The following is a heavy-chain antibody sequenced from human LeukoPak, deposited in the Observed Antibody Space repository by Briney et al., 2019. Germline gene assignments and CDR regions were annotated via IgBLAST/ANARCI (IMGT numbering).Heavy chain of an antibody. D-gene: IGHD2-2*01. J-gene: IGHJ6*03. CDR1: GCSISSDY. CDR3: AIHQPSYSQLYYYYYMDV. Sequence: SETLSLTCTVSGCSISSDYWSWIRQPPGKGLEWIGYIYTSGSTNYNPSLTSRVTISVDTSNNQLSLKLISVTAADTAVYYCAIHQPSYSQLYYYYYMDVSGKGTTVTVSS. V-gene: IGHV4-4*09. CDR2: IYTSGST.